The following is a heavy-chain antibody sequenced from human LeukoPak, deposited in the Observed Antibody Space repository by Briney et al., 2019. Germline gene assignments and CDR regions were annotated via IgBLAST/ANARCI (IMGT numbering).Heavy chain of an antibody. D-gene: IGHD1-26*01. CDR1: GGSISSYY. J-gene: IGHJ4*02. CDR2: IYYSGST. CDR3: ARLGRGSFLSYFDY. V-gene: IGHV4-59*08. Sequence: SETLSLTCTVSGGSISSYYWSWIRQPPGKGLEWIGYIYYSGSTNYNPSLKSRVTISVDMSKNQFSLKLSSVTAADTAVYYCARLGRGSFLSYFDYWGQGTLVTVSS.